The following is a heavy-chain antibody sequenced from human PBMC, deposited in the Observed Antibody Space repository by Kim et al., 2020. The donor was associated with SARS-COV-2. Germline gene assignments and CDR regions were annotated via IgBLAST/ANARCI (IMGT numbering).Heavy chain of an antibody. J-gene: IGHJ4*02. CDR3: ARRTAMGLFDY. CDR2: INHSGST. D-gene: IGHD5-18*01. Sequence: SETLSLTCAVYGGSFSGYYWSWIRQPPGKGLEWIGEINHSGSTSYNPSLKSRVTISVDTPKNQFSLKLSSVTAADTTVYYCARRTAMGLFDYWGQGTLV. V-gene: IGHV4-34*01. CDR1: GGSFSGYY.